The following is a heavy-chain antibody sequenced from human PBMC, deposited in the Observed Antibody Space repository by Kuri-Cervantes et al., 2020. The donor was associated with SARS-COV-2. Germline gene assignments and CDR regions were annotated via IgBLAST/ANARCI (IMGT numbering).Heavy chain of an antibody. V-gene: IGHV3-30-3*01. CDR2: ISYDGSNK. J-gene: IGHJ5*02. Sequence: GESLKISCTASGFTFSSYAMHWVRQAPGKGLEWVAVISYDGSNKYYADSVKGRFTIPRDNSKNTLYLQMNSLRAEDTAVYYCARDGRGSSSEWFDPWGQGTLVTVSS. CDR3: ARDGRGSSSEWFDP. CDR1: GFTFSSYA. D-gene: IGHD6-6*01.